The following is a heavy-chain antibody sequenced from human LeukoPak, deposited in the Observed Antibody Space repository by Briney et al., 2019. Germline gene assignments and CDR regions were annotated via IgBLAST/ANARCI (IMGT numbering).Heavy chain of an antibody. CDR3: AKPIGYSYGGAAGPFYYYYGMTS. CDR1: GGSFSGYY. J-gene: IGHJ6*02. CDR2: INHSGST. V-gene: IGHV4-34*01. D-gene: IGHD5-18*01. Sequence: SETLSLTCAVYGGSFSGYYWSWIRQPPGKGLEWIGEINHSGSTNYNPSLKSRVTISVDTSKNQFSLKLSSVTAADTAVYYCAKPIGYSYGGAAGPFYYYYGMTSGAKGPRSPSP.